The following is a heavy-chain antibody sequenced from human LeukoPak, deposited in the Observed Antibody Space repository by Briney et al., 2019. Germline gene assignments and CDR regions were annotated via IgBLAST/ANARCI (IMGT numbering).Heavy chain of an antibody. J-gene: IGHJ5*02. CDR1: GYTFTXYG. CDR2: ISAYNGNT. Sequence: VXVSCKXXGYTFTXYGISWVRQAPGQGLEWMGWISAYNGNTNYAQKLQGRVTMTTDTSTSTAYMGLRSLRSDDTAVYYCARDLGLYYGSGSYYEFWFDPWGQGTLVTVSS. V-gene: IGHV1-18*01. D-gene: IGHD3-10*01. CDR3: ARDLGLYYGSGSYYEFWFDP.